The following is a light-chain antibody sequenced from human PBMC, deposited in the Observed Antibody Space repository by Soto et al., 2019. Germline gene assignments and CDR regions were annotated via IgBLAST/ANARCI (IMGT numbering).Light chain of an antibody. V-gene: IGKV1-5*01. Sequence: DIHMTQSPFTLSASVGDRVTITCRASQTISSWLAWYQQIPGKAPKLLIYDASNLESGVPSRFSGSGSGTKFTLTIASLQPDDFATYYCQQYETFSGTFGPGTKVDIK. CDR1: QTISSW. CDR3: QQYETFSGT. J-gene: IGKJ1*01. CDR2: DAS.